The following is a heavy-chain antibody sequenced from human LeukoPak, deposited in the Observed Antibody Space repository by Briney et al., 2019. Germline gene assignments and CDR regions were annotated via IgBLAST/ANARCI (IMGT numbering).Heavy chain of an antibody. D-gene: IGHD3-3*01. CDR1: GGSISSSSYY. V-gene: IGHV4-39*01. J-gene: IGHJ4*02. CDR3: ARPPYDFWSGFPHYFDY. Sequence: PSETLSLTCTVSGGSISSSSYYWGWIRQPPGKGLEWIGSIYYSGSTYYNPSLKSRVTISVDTSKNQFSLKLSSVTAADTAVYYCARPPYDFWSGFPHYFDYWGQGTLVTVSS. CDR2: IYYSGST.